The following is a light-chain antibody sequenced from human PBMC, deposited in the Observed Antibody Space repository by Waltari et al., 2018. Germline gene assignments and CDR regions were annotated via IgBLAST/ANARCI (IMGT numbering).Light chain of an antibody. CDR3: CSYAGSYTFI. CDR2: EVT. J-gene: IGLJ7*01. V-gene: IGLV2-11*01. CDR1: SSDIGGYNY. Sequence: QAALTQPRSVSGSPGQSVTISCTGTSSDIGGYNYVSWYQQHPGLAPKLMIYEVTKRPSGVSDRFSGSKSGNTASLTISGLQAEDEADYYCCSYAGSYTFIFGGGTRLTVL.